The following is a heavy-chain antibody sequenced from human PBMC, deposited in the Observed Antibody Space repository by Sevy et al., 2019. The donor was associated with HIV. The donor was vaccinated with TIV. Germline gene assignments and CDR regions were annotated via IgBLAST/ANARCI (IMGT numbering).Heavy chain of an antibody. J-gene: IGHJ4*02. CDR3: AKDRAVTTPWGFQEF. D-gene: IGHD1-1*01. CDR2: ISFDGSYK. Sequence: GGSLRLSCTASGFTFNLYGMYWVRQAPGKGLEWVASISFDGSYKDYADSVQGRFTISRDDSKNTLYLRMNSLRPEDTALYYCAKDRAVTTPWGFQEFWGQGTLVTVSS. CDR1: GFTFNLYG. V-gene: IGHV3-30*18.